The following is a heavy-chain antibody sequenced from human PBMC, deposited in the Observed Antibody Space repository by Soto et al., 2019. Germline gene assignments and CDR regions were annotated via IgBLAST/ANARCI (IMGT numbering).Heavy chain of an antibody. CDR2: INHSGST. CDR1: GGSFSPFY. V-gene: IGHV4-34*01. J-gene: IGHJ4*02. CDR3: ARGRDH. Sequence: QVQLQQWGAGLLKPSETLSLTCAVYGGSFSPFYWSWIRQPPGKGLEWIGEINHSGSTNYNPSLKSRVTISVDTSKNQFSLKLSSVTAADTAMYYCARGRDHWGQGTLVTVSS.